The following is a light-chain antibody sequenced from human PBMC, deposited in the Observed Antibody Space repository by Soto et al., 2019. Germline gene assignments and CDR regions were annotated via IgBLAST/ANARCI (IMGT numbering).Light chain of an antibody. CDR2: DDS. CDR1: NIGRKS. V-gene: IGLV3-21*02. Sequence: SYELTQPPSVSGSPGQTARITCGGNNIGRKSVHWYQQKPGQAPALVVYDDSDRPSGIPERISGSNSGNTATLTISRVEVGDEADYYCQVWDSSREHVVFGGGTKVTVL. CDR3: QVWDSSREHVV. J-gene: IGLJ2*01.